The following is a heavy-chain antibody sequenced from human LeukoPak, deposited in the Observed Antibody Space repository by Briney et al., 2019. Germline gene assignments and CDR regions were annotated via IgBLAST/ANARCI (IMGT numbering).Heavy chain of an antibody. CDR2: IYHTGST. D-gene: IGHD3/OR15-3a*01. V-gene: IGHV4-4*02. CDR1: GDSIATANW. CDR3: TRSPSDWQSRVLLS. J-gene: IGHJ5*02. Sequence: SETLSLTCAVSGDSIATANWWRWVRPPPGKGLEWIGEIYHTGSTNNNPSLKSRVTISLDKSKNQFSLKLRFVTAADTAVYYCTRSPSDWQSRVLLSWGQGTLVTASS.